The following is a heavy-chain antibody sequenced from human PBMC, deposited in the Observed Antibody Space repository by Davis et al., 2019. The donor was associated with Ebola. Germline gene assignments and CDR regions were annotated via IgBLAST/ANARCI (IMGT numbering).Heavy chain of an antibody. V-gene: IGHV3-53*01. Sequence: GGSLRLSCAASGFTVSSNYMSWVRQAPGTGLERVSVIYSGCSTYYADSVKGRFTISRHNSKNTLYLQMNSLRAEDTAVYYCAKGRPDDFWSGYPVGAFEIWGQGTMVTVSS. CDR2: IYSGCST. CDR1: GFTVSSNY. D-gene: IGHD3-3*01. J-gene: IGHJ3*02. CDR3: AKGRPDDFWSGYPVGAFEI.